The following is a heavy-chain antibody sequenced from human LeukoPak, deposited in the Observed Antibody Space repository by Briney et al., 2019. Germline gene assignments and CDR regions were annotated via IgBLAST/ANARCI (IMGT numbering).Heavy chain of an antibody. Sequence: GASVNVSCKTSGYTFTAYGITWVRQAPGQGLEWMGWISGHAGNTDYSQKFQGRVTLTTDTSTSTAYMELTTLRSDDTAVYYCARSRCSGSTSRYWFFFFDYWGQGTSVIVSS. V-gene: IGHV1-18*01. CDR2: ISGHAGNT. J-gene: IGHJ4*02. D-gene: IGHD2-2*01. CDR3: ARSRCSGSTSRYWFFFFDY. CDR1: GYTFTAYG.